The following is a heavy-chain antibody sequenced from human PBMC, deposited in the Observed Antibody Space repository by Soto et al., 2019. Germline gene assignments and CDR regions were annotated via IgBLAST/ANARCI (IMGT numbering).Heavy chain of an antibody. J-gene: IGHJ5*02. CDR3: AKSPGSYDWFDP. CDR2: ISGSGGST. D-gene: IGHD3-10*01. V-gene: IGHV3-23*01. CDR1: EFNFSGYG. Sequence: PGGSLRLSCAASEFNFSGYGMSWVRQAPGKGLEWVSAISGSGGSTYYADSVKGRFTISRDNSKNTLYLQMNSLRAEDTAVYYCAKSPGSYDWFDPWGQGTLVTVSS.